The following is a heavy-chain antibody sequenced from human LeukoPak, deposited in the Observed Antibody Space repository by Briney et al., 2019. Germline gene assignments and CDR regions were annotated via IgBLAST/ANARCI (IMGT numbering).Heavy chain of an antibody. Sequence: GGSLRLSCVASGFTFSSYSLAWVRQTPGEGLAWVSIIAGNNSPTFYADSVEGRFTISRDNSKNMGYLQMNSLRVEDSGVYFCARGATRATRHFDVRGRGTLVTVSS. CDR1: GFTFSSYS. V-gene: IGHV3-23*01. CDR2: IAGNNSPT. D-gene: IGHD2-2*01. CDR3: ARGATRATRHFDV. J-gene: IGHJ2*01.